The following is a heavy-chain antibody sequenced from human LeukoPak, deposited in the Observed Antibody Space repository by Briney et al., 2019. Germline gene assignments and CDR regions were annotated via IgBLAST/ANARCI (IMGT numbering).Heavy chain of an antibody. CDR1: GFTVSSSY. CDR3: ARAFVTAAGFFDT. D-gene: IGHD6-13*01. CDR2: IYSGGDA. Sequence: GGSLRLSCAASGFTVSSSYMSWVRQAPGKGLEWVSVIYSGGDAHYAGSVKGRFTISRDNSVNTLYLQMNSLRTEDTAVHYCARAFVTAAGFFDTWGQGTLVTVSS. J-gene: IGHJ4*02. V-gene: IGHV3-66*02.